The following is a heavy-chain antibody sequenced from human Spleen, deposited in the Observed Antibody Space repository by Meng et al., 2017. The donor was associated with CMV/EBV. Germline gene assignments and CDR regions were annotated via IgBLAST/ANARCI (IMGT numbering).Heavy chain of an antibody. D-gene: IGHD3-22*01. CDR2: ITAYNGIT. CDR3: ARGAGSSGYYSPNWYFDL. Sequence: SYGLVWVRQAPGQGLEWMGWITAYNGITNFAQKFQGRVTMTTDTSTSTAYMDLTSLRSDDTAVYYCARGAGSSGYYSPNWYFDLWGRGTLVTVSS. J-gene: IGHJ2*01. V-gene: IGHV1-18*01. CDR1: SYG.